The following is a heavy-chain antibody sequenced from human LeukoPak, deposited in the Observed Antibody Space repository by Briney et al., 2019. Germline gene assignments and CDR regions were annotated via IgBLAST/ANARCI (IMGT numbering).Heavy chain of an antibody. CDR2: IYYSGST. D-gene: IGHD3-9*01. CDR1: GGSVSSGSYY. J-gene: IGHJ3*02. CDR3: ARARYVNSFYAFDI. Sequence: SETLSLTCTVSGGSVSSGSYYWNWIRQPPGKGLEWIGYIYYSGSTNYNPSLNSRVTISLDTSKNQFSLKLSSVTAADTAVYYCARARYVNSFYAFDIWGQGTLVTVSS. V-gene: IGHV4-61*01.